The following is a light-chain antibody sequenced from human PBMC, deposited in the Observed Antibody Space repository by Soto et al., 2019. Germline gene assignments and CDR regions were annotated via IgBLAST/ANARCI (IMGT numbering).Light chain of an antibody. CDR1: QSVSTS. J-gene: IGKJ2*01. CDR3: QQSHAFPYT. Sequence: DIQLTQSPSSLSASVGDRVIITCRASQSVSTSLNWYRQEPGKAPELLIYDASKLQSGVSSRFSGGEFGADFTLTISSLQPEDCATYYCQQSHAFPYTFGQGTKVDIK. V-gene: IGKV1-39*01. CDR2: DAS.